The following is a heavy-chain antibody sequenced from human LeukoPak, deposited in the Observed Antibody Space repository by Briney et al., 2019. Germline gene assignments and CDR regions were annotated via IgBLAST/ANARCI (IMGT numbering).Heavy chain of an antibody. CDR2: INHSGST. J-gene: IGHJ5*02. Sequence: SETLSLTCAVYGGSFSGYYWSWIRQPPGEGLEWIGEINHSGSTNYNPSLKSRVTISVDTSKNQFSLKLSSVTAADTAVYYCAREGAAGYSLNWFDPWGQGIMVTVSS. CDR1: GGSFSGYY. D-gene: IGHD5-12*01. CDR3: AREGAAGYSLNWFDP. V-gene: IGHV4-34*01.